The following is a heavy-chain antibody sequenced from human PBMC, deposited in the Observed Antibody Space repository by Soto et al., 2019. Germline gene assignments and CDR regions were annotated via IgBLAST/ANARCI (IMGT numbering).Heavy chain of an antibody. CDR1: GGSISSSSYY. CDR3: ASREWFKYNWFDP. D-gene: IGHD3-3*01. Sequence: SETLSLTCTVSGGSISSSSYYWGWIRQPPGKGLEWIGSIYYSGSTYYNPSLKSRVTISVDTSKNQFSLKLSSVTAADTAVYYFASREWFKYNWFDPWGQGTLVTVFS. V-gene: IGHV4-39*01. J-gene: IGHJ5*02. CDR2: IYYSGST.